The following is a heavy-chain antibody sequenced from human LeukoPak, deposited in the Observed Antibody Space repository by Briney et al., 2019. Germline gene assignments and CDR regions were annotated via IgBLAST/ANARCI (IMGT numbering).Heavy chain of an antibody. D-gene: IGHD5-18*01. CDR1: GFTFSTYG. J-gene: IGHJ4*02. CDR3: AKDHQWGYGYYFDY. CDR2: IGVSRDQT. V-gene: IGHV3-23*01. Sequence: GGSLRLSCAASGFTFSTYGLNWVRQAPGKGLEWVSAIGVSRDQTFYADSVKGRFTISRDNSKNTLSLAMNNLRAEDTAVYYCAKDHQWGYGYYFDYWGQGTLVTVSS.